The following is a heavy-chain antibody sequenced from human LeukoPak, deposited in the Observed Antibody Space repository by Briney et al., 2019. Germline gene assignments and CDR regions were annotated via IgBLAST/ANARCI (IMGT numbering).Heavy chain of an antibody. V-gene: IGHV7-4-1*02. CDR1: GYTFTNYG. CDR2: INTNSGDP. J-gene: IGHJ3*02. CDR3: ARFRPHGYYDTFDI. Sequence: ASVKVSCKASGYTFTNYGVNWVRQAPGEGLEWMGWINTNSGDPTYAQGFTGRFVFSLDTSVSTAYLQISSLRAEDTAVYYCARFRPHGYYDTFDIWGQGTMVTVSS. D-gene: IGHD5-18*01.